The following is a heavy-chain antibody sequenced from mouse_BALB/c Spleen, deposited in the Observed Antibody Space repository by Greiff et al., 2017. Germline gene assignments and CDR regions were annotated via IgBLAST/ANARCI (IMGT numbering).Heavy chain of an antibody. Sequence: EVKVVESGGGLVQPGGSLRLSCATSGFTFTDYYMSWVRQPPGKALEWLGFIRNKANGYTTEYSASVKGRFTISRDNSQSILYLQMNTLRAEDSATYYCARYYGSSYWYFDVWGAGTTVTVSS. CDR2: IRNKANGYTT. V-gene: IGHV7-3*02. CDR1: GFTFTDYY. D-gene: IGHD1-1*01. CDR3: ARYYGSSYWYFDV. J-gene: IGHJ1*01.